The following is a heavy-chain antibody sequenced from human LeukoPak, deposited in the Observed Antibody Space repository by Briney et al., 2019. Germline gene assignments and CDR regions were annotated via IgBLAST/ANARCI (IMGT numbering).Heavy chain of an antibody. CDR3: TRDSQGYCSSTSCYSGFDP. V-gene: IGHV1-69*13. J-gene: IGHJ5*02. CDR2: IIPIFGTA. Sequence: SVKVSCKASGGTFISYAISWVRQAPGQGLEWMGGIIPIFGTANYAQKFQGRVTITADESTSTAYMELSSLRSEDTAVYYCTRDSQGYCSSTSCYSGFDPWGQGTLVTVSS. CDR1: GGTFISYA. D-gene: IGHD2-2*01.